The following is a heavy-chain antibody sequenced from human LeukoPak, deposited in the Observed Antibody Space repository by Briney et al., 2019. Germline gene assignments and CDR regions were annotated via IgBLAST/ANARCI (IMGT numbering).Heavy chain of an antibody. CDR1: GGSISGGGYS. Sequence: PSQTLSLTCAVSGGSISGGGYSWSWIRQPPGKGLEWIGEIYHSGSTNYNPSLKSRVTISVDKSKNQFSLKLSSVTAADTAVYYCARVTATRFDYWGQGTLVTVSS. D-gene: IGHD2-21*02. CDR3: ARVTATRFDY. CDR2: IYHSGST. V-gene: IGHV4-30-2*01. J-gene: IGHJ4*02.